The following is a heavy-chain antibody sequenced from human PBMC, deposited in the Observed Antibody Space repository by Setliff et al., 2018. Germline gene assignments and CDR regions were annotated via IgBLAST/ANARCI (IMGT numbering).Heavy chain of an antibody. D-gene: IGHD1-26*01. CDR2: IYGGIGTT. J-gene: IGHJ4*02. Sequence: GGSLRLSCAASGFTFSYYAMNWVRQAPGKGLEWVSVIYGGIGTTYYADSVKGRFTVSSDDAKSTLYLQMDSLRAEDTAIYYCAKATRRAAGDVDVWGQGTLVTVSS. CDR3: AKATRRAAGDVDV. V-gene: IGHV3-23*03. CDR1: GFTFSYYA.